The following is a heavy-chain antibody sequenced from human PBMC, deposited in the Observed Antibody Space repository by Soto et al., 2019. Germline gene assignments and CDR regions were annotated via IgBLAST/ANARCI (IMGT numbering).Heavy chain of an antibody. CDR3: ARESEDLTSNFDY. CDR1: GFTFSRSE. Sequence: PGGSLRLSCTASGFTFSRSEMKWVRKAPGKGLEWVAYISSSGGTVYYADSVEGRFTVSRDNAKNSVYLEMNSLSAEDTAVYYCARESEDLTSNFDYWGQGTLVTVSS. J-gene: IGHJ4*02. CDR2: ISSSGGTV. V-gene: IGHV3-48*03.